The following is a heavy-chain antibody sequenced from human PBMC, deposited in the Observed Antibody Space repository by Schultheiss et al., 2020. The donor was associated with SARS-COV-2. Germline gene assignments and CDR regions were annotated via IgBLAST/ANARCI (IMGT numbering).Heavy chain of an antibody. CDR3: ARGSSSSLDY. D-gene: IGHD6-13*01. V-gene: IGHV4-34*01. CDR2: INHSGST. J-gene: IGHJ4*02. Sequence: SQTLSLTCAVYGGSFSGYYWSWIRQPPGKGLEWIGEINHSGSTNYNPSLKSRVTLSVDTSKNQFSLKLSSVTAADTAVYFCARGSSSSLDYWGQGTLVTVSS. CDR1: GGSFSGYY.